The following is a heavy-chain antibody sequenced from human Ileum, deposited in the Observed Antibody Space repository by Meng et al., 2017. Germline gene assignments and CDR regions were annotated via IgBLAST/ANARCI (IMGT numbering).Heavy chain of an antibody. CDR2: VYHSVST. CDR1: DGSIESNHW. Sequence: HESRPYLLKLADSLSLTCCVSDGSIESNHWVTWSRQPPGQGLEWNGEVYHSVSTHYNPSLQSRVTISIDNSKNRFSLSLNSVTAADTAIYYCARADYVRYFDLWGRGTLVTVSS. D-gene: IGHD3-10*02. V-gene: IGHV4-4*02. CDR3: ARADYVRYFDL. J-gene: IGHJ2*01.